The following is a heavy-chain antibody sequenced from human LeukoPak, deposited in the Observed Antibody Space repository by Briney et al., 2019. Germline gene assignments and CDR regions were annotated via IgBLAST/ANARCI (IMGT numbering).Heavy chain of an antibody. D-gene: IGHD3-10*01. Sequence: GGSLRLSCAASGFTFSDYTMNWVRQAPGKGLGWVSSIRSSGLYTYYADSVKGRFTISRDNAKNSLYLQMNSLTAEDTAVYYCARASSIDYWGQGTLVTVS. CDR1: GFTFSDYT. V-gene: IGHV3-21*01. J-gene: IGHJ4*02. CDR2: IRSSGLYT. CDR3: ARASSIDY.